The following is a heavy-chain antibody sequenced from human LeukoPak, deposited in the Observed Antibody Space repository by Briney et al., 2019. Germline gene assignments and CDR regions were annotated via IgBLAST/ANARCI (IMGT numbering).Heavy chain of an antibody. CDR3: AKGNHNIAAAEGYYYYYYMDV. CDR2: IWYDGSNK. D-gene: IGHD6-13*01. V-gene: IGHV3-33*06. CDR1: GFTFSSYG. Sequence: PGGSLRLSCAASGFTFSSYGMHWVRQAPGKGLEWVAVIWYDGSNKYYADSVKGRFTISRDNSKNTLYLQMNSLRAEDTAVYYCAKGNHNIAAAEGYYYYYYMDVWGKGTTVTVSS. J-gene: IGHJ6*03.